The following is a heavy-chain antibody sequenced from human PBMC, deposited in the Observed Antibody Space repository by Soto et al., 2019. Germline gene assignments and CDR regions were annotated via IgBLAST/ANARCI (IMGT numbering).Heavy chain of an antibody. CDR2: ISYDGGKR. Sequence: QVQLVESGGGVVQPGRSLRLSCAASGFTFSSYALHWVRQAPGKGLEWVAVISYDGGKRYYAASVKGRFTISRDNSKNTLYLQMNSLRVEDTALYYCARSVAFSSGNEPNNWFDPWGQGTLVTVSS. D-gene: IGHD3-3*01. CDR1: GFTFSSYA. V-gene: IGHV3-30-3*01. CDR3: ARSVAFSSGNEPNNWFDP. J-gene: IGHJ5*02.